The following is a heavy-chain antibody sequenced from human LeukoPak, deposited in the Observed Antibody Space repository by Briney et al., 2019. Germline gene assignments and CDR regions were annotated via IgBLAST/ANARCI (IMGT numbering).Heavy chain of an antibody. J-gene: IGHJ3*02. V-gene: IGHV4-39*07. D-gene: IGHD3-10*01. Sequence: PSETLSLTCTVSGGSISSGTYFWGWIRQAPGKGLEWIGSIYYSGTTYYNPSLRSRITISIDMSKNQFSLKLNSVTAADTAVYYCARGRLEGFGWRTHDAFDIWGQGTMVTVSS. CDR1: GGSISSGTYF. CDR2: IYYSGTT. CDR3: ARGRLEGFGWRTHDAFDI.